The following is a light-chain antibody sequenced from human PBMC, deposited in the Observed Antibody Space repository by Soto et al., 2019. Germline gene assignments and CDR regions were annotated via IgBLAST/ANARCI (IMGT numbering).Light chain of an antibody. V-gene: IGKV3-15*01. Sequence: EIVMTQSPATLSVSPGERATLSCRASQSVNSNLAWYQQKPGRAPRLLIYAASTRATAIPARFSGSGSGTEFTLTISSLQSEDFAVYYCQQYNNWPITFGQGTRLEI. J-gene: IGKJ5*01. CDR3: QQYNNWPIT. CDR2: AAS. CDR1: QSVNSN.